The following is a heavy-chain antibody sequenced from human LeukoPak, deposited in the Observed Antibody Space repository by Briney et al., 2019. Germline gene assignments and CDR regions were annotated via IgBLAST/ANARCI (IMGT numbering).Heavy chain of an antibody. J-gene: IGHJ4*02. CDR2: ISSSGSI. D-gene: IGHD1-14*01. CDR1: GFTFSSYS. Sequence: GXXLRLSCAASGFTFSSYSMNWVRQAPGKGLEWVSYISSSGSIYYADSVKGPFTISRDNAKNSLYLQVNSLRAEDTAVYYCTRDPEALGYWGQGTLVTVSS. CDR3: TRDPEALGY. V-gene: IGHV3-48*01.